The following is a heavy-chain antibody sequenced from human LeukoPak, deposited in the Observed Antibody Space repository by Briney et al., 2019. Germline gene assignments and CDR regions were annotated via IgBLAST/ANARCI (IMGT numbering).Heavy chain of an antibody. D-gene: IGHD4-17*01. CDR3: ARGTTEFDY. J-gene: IGHJ4*02. V-gene: IGHV4-39*02. CDR1: GGSISSRNHY. Sequence: SETLSLTCSVSGGSISSRNHYWGWIRQPPGKGLEWIGSIFYTGNTYYNPSLRSRVTMSVDTSKNHFSLNLSSVTAADTAVYYCARGTTEFDYWGQGTLVTVSS. CDR2: IFYTGNT.